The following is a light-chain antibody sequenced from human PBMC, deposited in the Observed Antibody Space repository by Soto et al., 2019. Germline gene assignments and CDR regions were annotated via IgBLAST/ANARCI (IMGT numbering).Light chain of an antibody. J-gene: IGKJ1*01. CDR2: EGS. CDR1: QGVDKW. Sequence: DIQMTQSPSTLSASVGDRVTLSCRASQGVDKWLAWYQQTPGKAPKLLIYEGSTLQSGVPSRFSGSGSGTEFTLTISSLQPEDFATYYCLQHNSYPPTFGQGTKVDIK. V-gene: IGKV1-5*01. CDR3: LQHNSYPPT.